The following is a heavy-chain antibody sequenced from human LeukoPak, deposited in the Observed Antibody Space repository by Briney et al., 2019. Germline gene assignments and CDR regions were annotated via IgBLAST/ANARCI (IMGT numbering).Heavy chain of an antibody. D-gene: IGHD6-13*01. CDR2: ISGSGGNT. V-gene: IGHV3-23*01. J-gene: IGHJ4*02. CDR3: AKDSKITSADYYFDY. Sequence: GGSLRLSCAASGFTFSSYAMNWVRQAPGKGLEWVSGISGSGGNTYYADSVKGRFTISRDNSKNTVYLQMDSLRVEDMAVYYCAKDSKITSADYYFDYWGLGTLVTVSS. CDR1: GFTFSSYA.